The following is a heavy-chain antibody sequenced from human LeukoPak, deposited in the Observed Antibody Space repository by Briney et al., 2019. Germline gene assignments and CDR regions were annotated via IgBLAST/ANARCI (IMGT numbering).Heavy chain of an antibody. CDR2: IRSKANNYAT. J-gene: IGHJ4*02. D-gene: IGHD4-11*01. CDR3: TRLCADDYSNWGDY. V-gene: IGHV3-73*01. Sequence: GGSLRLSCAASGFTFSGSAMHWVRQASGKGLEWVGRIRSKANNYATAYAASVKGRFTISRDDSKNTAYLQMNSLKTEDTAMYYCTRLCADDYSNWGDYWGQGTLVTVSS. CDR1: GFTFSGSA.